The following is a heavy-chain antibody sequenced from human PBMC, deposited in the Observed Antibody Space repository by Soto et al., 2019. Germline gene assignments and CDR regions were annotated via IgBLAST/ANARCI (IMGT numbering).Heavy chain of an antibody. V-gene: IGHV5-10-1*01. CDR2: IDPSDSYT. D-gene: IGHD2-21*01. CDR3: ARTFRDAYYYYGMDV. Sequence: GESLKISCKGSGYSFTSYWISWVRQMPGKGLEWMGRIDPSDSYTNYSPSFQGHVTISADKSISTAYLQWSSLKASDTAMYYCARTFRDAYYYYGMDVWGQGNTVTVSS. CDR1: GYSFTSYW. J-gene: IGHJ6*02.